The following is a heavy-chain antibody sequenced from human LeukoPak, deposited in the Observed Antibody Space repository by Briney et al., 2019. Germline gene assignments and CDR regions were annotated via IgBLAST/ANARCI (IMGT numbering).Heavy chain of an antibody. J-gene: IGHJ4*02. CDR3: VVGGGIY. D-gene: IGHD1-26*01. CDR1: GFTLSNDW. V-gene: IGHV3-74*03. CDR2: ISGDGTNT. Sequence: GGSLRLSCAASGFTLSNDWTHWVRQAPGKGLVWVSRISGDGTNTLYADSVKGRFTISRDNARNTLHLQMNSLRADGTAVYYCVVGGGIYWGQGTLVTVS.